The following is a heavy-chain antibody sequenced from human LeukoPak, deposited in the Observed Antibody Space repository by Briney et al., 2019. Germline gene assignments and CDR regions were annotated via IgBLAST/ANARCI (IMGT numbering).Heavy chain of an antibody. CDR3: ARHSGYSSGWFMGDWFDP. J-gene: IGHJ5*02. Sequence: GSLRLSCAASGVTFCSYAMHWVRHPPGEGVEWSGYIYYSGSDNSNTSLKSRVTISVDTSKNQFSLKLSSVTAADTAVYYCARHSGYSSGWFMGDWFDPWGQGTLVTVSS. CDR1: GVTFCSYA. D-gene: IGHD6-19*01. V-gene: IGHV4-59*08. CDR2: IYYSGSD.